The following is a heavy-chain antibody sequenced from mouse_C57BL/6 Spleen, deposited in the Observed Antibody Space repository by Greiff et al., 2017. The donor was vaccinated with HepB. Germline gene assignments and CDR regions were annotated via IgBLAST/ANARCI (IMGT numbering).Heavy chain of an antibody. V-gene: IGHV10-1*01. D-gene: IGHD4-1*01. J-gene: IGHJ2*01. CDR3: VRQNWEENYFDY. Sequence: EVQLVESGGGLVQPTGSLKLSCAASGFSFNTYAMNWVRQAPGKGLEWVARIRSKSNNYATYYADSVKDRFTISRDDSESMLFLQMNNLKTEDTAMYYCVRQNWEENYFDYWGQGTTLTVSS. CDR2: IRSKSNNYAT. CDR1: GFSFNTYA.